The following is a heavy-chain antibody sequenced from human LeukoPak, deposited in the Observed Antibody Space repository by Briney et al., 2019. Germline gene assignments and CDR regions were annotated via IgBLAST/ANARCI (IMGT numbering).Heavy chain of an antibody. CDR3: ARVHRDGYSYLYHYFDY. Sequence: SETLSLSCTVSGGSISSYYWSWIRQPPGKGLEWIGYIYYSGSINYNPSLKSRVTISVDTSKNQFSLKLRSVTAADTAVYYCARVHRDGYSYLYHYFDYWGQGTLVTVSA. CDR2: IYYSGSI. J-gene: IGHJ4*02. D-gene: IGHD5-24*01. V-gene: IGHV4-59*08. CDR1: GGSISSYY.